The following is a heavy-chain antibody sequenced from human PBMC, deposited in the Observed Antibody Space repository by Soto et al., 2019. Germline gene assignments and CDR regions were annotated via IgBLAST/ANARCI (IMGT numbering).Heavy chain of an antibody. J-gene: IGHJ5*02. CDR1: GYTFTSNG. D-gene: IGHD2-15*01. Sequence: ASVKVSCKASGYTFTSNGISWVRQAPGQGLEWMGWISAYNGKTYYAQNFQGRVTMTTDTSTSTAYMELRSLRSDDTAVYFCARDFCSGGSCYYNWIDPWGQGTLVTVSS. CDR2: ISAYNGKT. CDR3: ARDFCSGGSCYYNWIDP. V-gene: IGHV1-18*01.